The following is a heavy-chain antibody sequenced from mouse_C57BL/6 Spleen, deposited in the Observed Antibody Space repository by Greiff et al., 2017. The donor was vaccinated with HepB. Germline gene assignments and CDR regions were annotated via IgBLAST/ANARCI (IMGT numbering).Heavy chain of an antibody. J-gene: IGHJ2*01. D-gene: IGHD1-1*01. CDR1: GYAFTNYL. V-gene: IGHV1-54*01. CDR3: ARSSYLPLDY. Sequence: QVQLQQSGAELVRPGTSVKVSCKASGYAFTNYLIEWVKQRPGQGLEWIGVINPGSGGTNYNEKFKGKATLTADKSSSTAYMQRSRLTSEDSAVYFCARSSYLPLDYWGQGTTLTVSS. CDR2: INPGSGGT.